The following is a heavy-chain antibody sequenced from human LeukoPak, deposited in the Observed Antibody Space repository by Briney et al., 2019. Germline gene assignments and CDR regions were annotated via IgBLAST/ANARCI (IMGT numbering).Heavy chain of an antibody. CDR2: ISSSSSYI. CDR3: ARDLGDWDRFDY. Sequence: PGGSLRLSCAASGFTFSSYSMNWARQAPGKGLEWVSSISSSSSYIYYADSVKGRFTISRDNAKNSLYLQMNSLRAADTALYYCARDLGDWDRFDYWGRGTLVTVSS. V-gene: IGHV3-21*01. J-gene: IGHJ4*02. CDR1: GFTFSSYS. D-gene: IGHD1-26*01.